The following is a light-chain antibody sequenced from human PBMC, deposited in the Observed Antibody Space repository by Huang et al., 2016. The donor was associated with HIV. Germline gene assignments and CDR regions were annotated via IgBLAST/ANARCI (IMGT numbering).Light chain of an antibody. CDR1: QTISSY. J-gene: IGKJ1*01. Sequence: DIQMTQSPSSLSASVGDTVTITCRASQTISSYLNWYQQKPLRAPKLLIYAASTLQSGVPSRFSGRASGTEYILTISGLQPEDSATYFCQQSYSLPRTFGQGSKVEVK. CDR2: AAS. CDR3: QQSYSLPRT. V-gene: IGKV1-39*01.